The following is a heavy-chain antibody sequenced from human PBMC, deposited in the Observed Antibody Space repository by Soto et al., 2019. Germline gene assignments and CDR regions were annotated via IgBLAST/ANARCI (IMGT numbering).Heavy chain of an antibody. J-gene: IGHJ5*02. Sequence: GESLKISCKGSGYSFTSYWIGWVRQMPGKGLEWMGIIYPGDSDTRYSPSFQGQVTISADKSISTAYLQWSSLKASDTAMYYCARVVLVPAARHGYFDPWGQGTLVTVSS. V-gene: IGHV5-51*01. CDR1: GYSFTSYW. CDR3: ARVVLVPAARHGYFDP. CDR2: IYPGDSDT. D-gene: IGHD2-2*01.